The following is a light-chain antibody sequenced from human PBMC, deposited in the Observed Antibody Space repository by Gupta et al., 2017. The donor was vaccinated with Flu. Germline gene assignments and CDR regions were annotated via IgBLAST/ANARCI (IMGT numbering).Light chain of an antibody. CDR3: QCCDNDNHVV. J-gene: IGLJ2*01. V-gene: IGLV6-57*01. Sequence: NFMLTQPHSVSESPGKTVTISCTRSSGTIASNYVQWYQQRPGSSPTIVIYEDDQRPSGVPDRFSGSIDSSSNSASLTISGLKTEDEADYYCQCCDNDNHVVFGGGTKLTVL. CDR2: EDD. CDR1: SGTIASNY.